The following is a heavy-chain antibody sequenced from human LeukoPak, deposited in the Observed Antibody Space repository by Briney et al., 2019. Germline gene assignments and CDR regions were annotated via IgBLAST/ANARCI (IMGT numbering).Heavy chain of an antibody. D-gene: IGHD3-3*01. CDR1: GYSFTSYW. CDR2: IYPGDSDT. CDR3: ARHVLDYDFWSGPSRGWFDP. J-gene: IGHJ5*02. Sequence: GESLKISCKGSGYSFTSYWIGWVRQMPGRGLEWMGIIYPGDSDTRYSPSFQGQVTISADKSISTAYLQWSSLKASDTAMYYCARHVLDYDFWSGPSRGWFDPWGQGTLVTVSS. V-gene: IGHV5-51*01.